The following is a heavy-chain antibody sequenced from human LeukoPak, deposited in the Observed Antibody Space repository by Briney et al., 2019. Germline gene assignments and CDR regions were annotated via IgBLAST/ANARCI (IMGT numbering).Heavy chain of an antibody. CDR2: IKQDGSEK. CDR1: GFTFSSRW. J-gene: IGHJ4*02. V-gene: IGHV3-7*01. Sequence: GSLRLSCAASGFTFSSRWMSWVRQAPGKGLEWVANIKQDGSEKYYVDSVKGRFTISRDNAKNSLYLQMNSLRAEDTAVYYCARGSSSWIVYWGQGTLVTVSS. CDR3: ARGSSSWIVY. D-gene: IGHD6-13*01.